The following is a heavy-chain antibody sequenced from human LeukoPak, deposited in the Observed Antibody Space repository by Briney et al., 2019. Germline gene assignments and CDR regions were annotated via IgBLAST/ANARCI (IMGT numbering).Heavy chain of an antibody. CDR3: ARDSVNIVVVPAAIVDPYYYYMDV. D-gene: IGHD2-2*01. CDR1: GGSISSYY. Sequence: SETLSLTCTVSGGSISSYYWSWIRQPAGKGLEWIGRIYTSGSTHYNPSLKSRVTISVDKSKNQFSLKLSSVTAADTAVYYCARDSVNIVVVPAAIVDPYYYYMDVWGKGTTVTVSS. J-gene: IGHJ6*03. CDR2: IYTSGST. V-gene: IGHV4-4*07.